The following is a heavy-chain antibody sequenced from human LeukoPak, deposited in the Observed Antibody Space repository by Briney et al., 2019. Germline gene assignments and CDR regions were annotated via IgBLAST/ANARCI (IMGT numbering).Heavy chain of an antibody. D-gene: IGHD4-11*01. V-gene: IGHV3-7*03. Sequence: PGGSLRLSCAASGFTFSSYWMSWVRQAPGKGLEWVANIKQDGSEKNYVDSVKGRFTISRDNSKNTLFLQMSSLRAEDTAVYYCAKKYSNSWPAFDYWGQGTLVTVSS. CDR2: IKQDGSEK. CDR1: GFTFSSYW. J-gene: IGHJ4*02. CDR3: AKKYSNSWPAFDY.